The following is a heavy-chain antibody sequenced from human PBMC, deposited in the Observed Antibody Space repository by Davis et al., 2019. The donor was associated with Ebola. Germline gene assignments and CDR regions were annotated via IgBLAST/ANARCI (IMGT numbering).Heavy chain of an antibody. J-gene: IGHJ5*02. Sequence: ASVKVSCKASGYTFTSYYMHWVRQAPGQGLEWVGIINPSGGSTSYAQKFQGRVTMTRDTSTSTVYMELSSLRSEDTAVYYCARGLRGITGTTRFGANWFDPWGQGTLVTVSS. CDR2: INPSGGST. V-gene: IGHV1-46*03. CDR3: ARGLRGITGTTRFGANWFDP. CDR1: GYTFTSYY. D-gene: IGHD1-7*01.